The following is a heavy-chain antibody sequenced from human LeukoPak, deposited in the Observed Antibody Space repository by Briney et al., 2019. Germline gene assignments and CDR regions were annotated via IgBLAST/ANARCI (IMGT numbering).Heavy chain of an antibody. CDR1: GYTFTGYF. Sequence: ASVKVSCKASGYTFTGYFMHWVRQAPGQGPEWMGLINPKSGVTRYGQKFQGRVTMTRDTSINTVHMELTSLRSDDSAVYYCARALIHNSGTPFDSWGQGTLVTVSS. V-gene: IGHV1-2*02. CDR3: ARALIHNSGTPFDS. D-gene: IGHD1-1*01. J-gene: IGHJ4*02. CDR2: INPKSGVT.